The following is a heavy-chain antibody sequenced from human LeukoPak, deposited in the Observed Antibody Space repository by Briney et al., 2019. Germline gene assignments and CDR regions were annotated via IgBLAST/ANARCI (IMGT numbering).Heavy chain of an antibody. J-gene: IGHJ4*02. Sequence: ASVKVSCKASGGTFSSYAISWVRQAPGQRLEWMGWINAGNGNTKYSQKFQGRVTITRDTSASTAYMELSSLRSEDTAVYYCASAGLQLLSWSYFDYWGQGTLVTVSS. CDR2: INAGNGNT. CDR1: GGTFSSYA. CDR3: ASAGLQLLSWSYFDY. D-gene: IGHD5-24*01. V-gene: IGHV1-3*01.